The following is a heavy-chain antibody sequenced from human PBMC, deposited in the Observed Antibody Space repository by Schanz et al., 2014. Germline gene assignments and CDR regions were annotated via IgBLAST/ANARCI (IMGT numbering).Heavy chain of an antibody. Sequence: VQLVESGGGVVQPGRSLRLSCAASGFTFSSYGMHWVRQAPGKGLEWVSSISSRSSHIYYADSVKGRFTVSRDNAKNSVYLQMNGLRVEDTAVYFCVSQTGSPNYWGQGTLVTVSS. D-gene: IGHD6-13*01. CDR2: ISSRSSHI. V-gene: IGHV3-21*01. CDR3: VSQTGSPNY. CDR1: GFTFSSYG. J-gene: IGHJ4*02.